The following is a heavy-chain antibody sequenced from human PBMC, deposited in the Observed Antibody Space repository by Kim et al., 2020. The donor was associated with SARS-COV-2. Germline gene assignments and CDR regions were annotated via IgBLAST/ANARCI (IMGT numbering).Heavy chain of an antibody. V-gene: IGHV6-1*01. CDR3: ARGGRDNWFDP. CDR2: YS. J-gene: IGHJ5*02. Sequence: YSDYAVSVKSRITIHADTSKNQFSLHMNSVTPEDTAVYYCARGGRDNWFDPWGQGILVTVSS.